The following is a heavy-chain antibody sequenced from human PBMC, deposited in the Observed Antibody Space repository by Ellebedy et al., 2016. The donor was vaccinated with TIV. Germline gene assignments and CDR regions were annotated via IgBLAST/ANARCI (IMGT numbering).Heavy chain of an antibody. CDR2: IGSDGIGT. D-gene: IGHD6-13*01. CDR3: VSSSPVIDY. V-gene: IGHV3-74*01. Sequence: PGGSLRLSCAASGFTFSNYWMHWVRQVPGEGLVWVSRIGSDGIGTSYADSVKGRFTISRDNAQNTLFLQMNSLRGEDTAVYYCVSSSPVIDYWGQGTLVTVSA. CDR1: GFTFSNYW. J-gene: IGHJ4*02.